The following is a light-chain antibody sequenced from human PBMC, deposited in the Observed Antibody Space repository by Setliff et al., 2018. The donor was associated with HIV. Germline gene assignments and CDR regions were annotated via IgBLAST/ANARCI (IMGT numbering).Light chain of an antibody. V-gene: IGLV2-14*03. Sequence: QSALTQPASMSGSPGQSITISCTGTSSDVGGYNYVSWYQQYPGKAPKLMIYDVSKRPSGVSNRFSGSKSGNTASLTLSGLQAEDEADYYCGSYTSSSTLVFGGGTQLTVL. CDR1: SSDVGGYNY. J-gene: IGLJ2*01. CDR3: GSYTSSSTLV. CDR2: DVS.